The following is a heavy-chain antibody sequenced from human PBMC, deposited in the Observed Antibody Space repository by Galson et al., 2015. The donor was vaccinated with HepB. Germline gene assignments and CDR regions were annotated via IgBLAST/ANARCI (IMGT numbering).Heavy chain of an antibody. Sequence: SGYTFTSYYMHWVRQAPGQGLGWMGIINPSGGSTSYAQKFQGRVTMTRDTSTSTVYMELSSLRSEDTAVYYCVSAIEDYYDSSGYDDAFDIWGQGTMVTVSS. CDR1: GYTFTSYY. V-gene: IGHV1-46*01. J-gene: IGHJ3*02. CDR2: INPSGGST. D-gene: IGHD3-22*01. CDR3: VSAIEDYYDSSGYDDAFDI.